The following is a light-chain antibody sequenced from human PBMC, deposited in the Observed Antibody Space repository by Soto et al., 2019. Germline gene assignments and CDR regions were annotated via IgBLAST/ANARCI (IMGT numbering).Light chain of an antibody. CDR2: GAS. CDR3: QQLNSHPRT. Sequence: DIQLTQSPFFLSASVGDRVTISCRASQAIYSYLAWYQHKPGKAPKLLIFGASKLKSGVPSRFSGSGSGTEFTLTISSLQPEDFATYYCQQLNSHPRTFGQGTKLEIK. V-gene: IGKV1-9*01. CDR1: QAIYSY. J-gene: IGKJ2*01.